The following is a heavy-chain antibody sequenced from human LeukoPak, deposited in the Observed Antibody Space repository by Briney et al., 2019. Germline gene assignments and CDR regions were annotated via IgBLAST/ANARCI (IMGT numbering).Heavy chain of an antibody. CDR3: ARDGPRGGFDY. Sequence: GGSLRLSCAASGFTFSNYWMSWVRQAPGKGLEWVANIKQDGSEKNYVDSVKSRFTISRDNATNSLYLQMNSLRSEDTAVYYCARDGPRGGFDYWGQGTLVTVSS. CDR2: IKQDGSEK. J-gene: IGHJ4*02. D-gene: IGHD3-10*01. CDR1: GFTFSNYW. V-gene: IGHV3-7*01.